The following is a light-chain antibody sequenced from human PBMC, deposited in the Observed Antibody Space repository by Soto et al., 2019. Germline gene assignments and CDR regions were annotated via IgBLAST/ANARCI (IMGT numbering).Light chain of an antibody. CDR1: SSDVGGYNY. Sequence: QSALTQPPSASGSPGQSVTISCTGTSSDVGGYNYVSWYQQHPGKAPKLMIYEVSKRPSGVPDRFSGSKSGNTASLTVSGLQAEDEADYYCISYAGSNLWVFCGGTKLTVL. CDR3: ISYAGSNLWV. CDR2: EVS. J-gene: IGLJ3*02. V-gene: IGLV2-8*01.